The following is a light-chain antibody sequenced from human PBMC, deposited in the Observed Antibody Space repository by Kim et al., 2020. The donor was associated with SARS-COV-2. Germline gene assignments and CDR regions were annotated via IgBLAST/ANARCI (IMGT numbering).Light chain of an antibody. CDR1: KLGDKY. V-gene: IGLV3-1*01. Sequence: SYELTQPPSVSVSPGQTASITCSGDKLGDKYACWYQQKPGQSPVLVIYQYSKRPSGIPERFSGSNSGNTATLTISGTQAMDEADYYCQAWDSSTAVYVFG. CDR3: QAWDSSTAVYV. J-gene: IGLJ1*01. CDR2: QYS.